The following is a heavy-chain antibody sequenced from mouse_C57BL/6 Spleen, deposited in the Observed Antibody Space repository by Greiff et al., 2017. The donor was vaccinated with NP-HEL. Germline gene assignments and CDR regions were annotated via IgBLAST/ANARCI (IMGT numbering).Heavy chain of an antibody. CDR2: IYPGDGDT. V-gene: IGHV1-80*01. J-gene: IGHJ3*01. CDR1: GYAFSSYW. Sequence: QVQLQQSGAELVKPGASVKISCKASGYAFSSYWMNWVKQRPGKGLVWIGQIYPGDGDTNYNGKFKGKATLTADKSSSTAYMQLSSLTSEDSAVYFCARSHQDPYYYGSSYSFAYWGQGTLVTVSA. D-gene: IGHD1-1*01. CDR3: ARSHQDPYYYGSSYSFAY.